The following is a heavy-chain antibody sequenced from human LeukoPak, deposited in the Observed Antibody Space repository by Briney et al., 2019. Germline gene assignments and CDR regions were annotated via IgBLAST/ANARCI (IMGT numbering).Heavy chain of an antibody. J-gene: IGHJ6*03. V-gene: IGHV1-69*04. CDR2: IIPILGIA. Sequence: SVKVSCKASGGTFSSYAISWVRQAPGQGLEWMGRIIPILGIANYAQKFQGRVTITADKSTSTAYMELSSLRSEDTAVYYCARDGDTAMVNYYYMDVWGKGTTVTVSS. CDR1: GGTFSSYA. D-gene: IGHD5-18*01. CDR3: ARDGDTAMVNYYYMDV.